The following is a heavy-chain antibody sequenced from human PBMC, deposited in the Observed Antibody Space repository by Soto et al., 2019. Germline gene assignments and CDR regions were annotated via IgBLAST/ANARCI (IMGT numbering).Heavy chain of an antibody. J-gene: IGHJ5*02. D-gene: IGHD1-1*01. CDR3: ARKQPGTMSES. CDR2: IYSGGSA. CDR1: GGSISSGGYY. V-gene: IGHV4-39*01. Sequence: SETLSLTCTVSGGSISSGGYYWSWIRQHPGKGLEWIGTIYSGGSAYYNPSLNSRVTMSIDMSKNQLSLEVRSVTAADTAMYYCARKQPGTMSESWGPGTLVTVSS.